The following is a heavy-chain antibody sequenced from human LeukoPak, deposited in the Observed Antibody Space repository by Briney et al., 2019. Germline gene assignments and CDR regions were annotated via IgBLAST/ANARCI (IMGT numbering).Heavy chain of an antibody. D-gene: IGHD5-12*01. J-gene: IGHJ4*02. CDR3: AKDYGDIVATISY. V-gene: IGHV3-30*18. CDR2: ISYDGSNK. Sequence: GGSLRLSCAASGFTFSSYGMHWVRQAPGKGLEWVAVISYDGSNKYYADSVKGRFTISRDNSKNTLYLQMNSLRAEDTAVYYCAKDYGDIVATISYWGQGTLVTVSS. CDR1: GFTFSSYG.